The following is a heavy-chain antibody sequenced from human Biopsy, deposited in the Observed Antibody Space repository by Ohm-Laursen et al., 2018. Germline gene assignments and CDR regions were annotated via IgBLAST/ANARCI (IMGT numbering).Heavy chain of an antibody. V-gene: IGHV3-9*01. D-gene: IGHD3-16*01. CDR1: GFNFADYA. Sequence: SLRLSCSASGFNFADYAMHWIRQGPGKGLEWVAGLTWNSGTIAYAGSVRGRFTISRGNAKNSLYLQMNNLTSEDTALYYCVRSLRNYDFLDSWGQGTLVSVSS. J-gene: IGHJ4*02. CDR2: LTWNSGTI. CDR3: VRSLRNYDFLDS.